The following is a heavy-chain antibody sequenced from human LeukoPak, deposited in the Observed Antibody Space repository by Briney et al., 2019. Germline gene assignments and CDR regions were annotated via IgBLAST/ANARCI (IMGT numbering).Heavy chain of an antibody. CDR3: ARDHQTYYDYVWGSYRGFDP. D-gene: IGHD3-16*01. J-gene: IGHJ5*02. Sequence: SVKVSCKASGGTFSSYAISWVRQAPGQGLEWMGGIIPIFGTANYAQKFQGRVTMTRDTSISTAYMELSRLRSDDTAVYYCARDHQTYYDYVWGSYRGFDPWGQGTLVTVSS. V-gene: IGHV1-69*05. CDR1: GGTFSSYA. CDR2: IIPIFGTA.